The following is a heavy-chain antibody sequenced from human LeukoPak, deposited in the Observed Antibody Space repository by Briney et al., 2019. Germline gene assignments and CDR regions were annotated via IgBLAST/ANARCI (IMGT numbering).Heavy chain of an antibody. J-gene: IGHJ4*02. CDR2: ISGSGDTT. CDR1: GFTFSIYT. Sequence: GGSLRLSCVASGFTFSIYTMTWFRQAPGKGPEWVSSISGSGDTTYFADSVRGRFTLSRDNSRNTLFLQMDSLRVDDTAVYYCAKAEGGLWGQGSLVTVSS. V-gene: IGHV3-23*01. CDR3: AKAEGGL. D-gene: IGHD2-15*01.